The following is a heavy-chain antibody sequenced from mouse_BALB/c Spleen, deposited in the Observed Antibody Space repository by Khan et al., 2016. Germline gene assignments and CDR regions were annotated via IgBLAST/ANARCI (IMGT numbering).Heavy chain of an antibody. V-gene: IGHV10-1*02. CDR2: IRSKSNNYAT. J-gene: IGHJ2*01. CDR1: GFTFNTYA. Sequence: EVQLVESGGGLVQPKGSLKLSCAASGFTFNTYAMNWVRQAPGKGLEWVARIRSKSNNYATYYADSVKDRFTISRDDSQSMLYLQMNNLKTEDTAMYYWGRGDGTHDYWGQGTTLTVSS. D-gene: IGHD2-1*01. CDR3: GRGDGTHDY.